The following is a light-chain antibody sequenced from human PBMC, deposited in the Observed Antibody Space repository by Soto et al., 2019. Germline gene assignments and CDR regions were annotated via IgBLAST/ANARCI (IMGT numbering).Light chain of an antibody. V-gene: IGKV1-5*01. CDR1: QSISSW. Sequence: DIQMTQSPSTLSAPVGDSVTIACRASQSISSWLAWYQQKPGIAPKLLISDASSLESGVPSRFSGSGSGTEFTLTISCLQPDDFATYYCQHYETYPAFGQGTKVEIK. CDR2: DAS. J-gene: IGKJ1*01. CDR3: QHYETYPA.